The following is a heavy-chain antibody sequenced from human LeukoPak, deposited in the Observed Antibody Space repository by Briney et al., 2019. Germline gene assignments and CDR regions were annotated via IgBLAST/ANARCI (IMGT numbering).Heavy chain of an antibody. V-gene: IGHV3-30*18. J-gene: IGHJ5*02. CDR1: GFTFSSYG. Sequence: GALQLSCAASGFTFSSYGMHWVRPAPGKGLEWVAVISYDGSNKYYADSVKGRFTISRDNSKNTLYLQMNSLRAEDTAVYYCAKDSGSYAYNWFDPWGQGTLVTVSS. CDR3: AKDSGSYAYNWFDP. CDR2: ISYDGSNK. D-gene: IGHD1-26*01.